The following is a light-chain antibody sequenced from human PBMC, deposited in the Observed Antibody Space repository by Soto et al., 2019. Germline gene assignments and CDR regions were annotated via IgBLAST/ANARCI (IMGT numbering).Light chain of an antibody. CDR3: QQRSNWPLSLT. CDR1: QSVSSY. Sequence: EIVLTQSPATLSLSPGERATLSCRASQSVSSYLAWYQQKPGQAPRLLIYDASIRATGIPARFSGSGSGTDFTLTISSLEPEDFAVYYCQQRSNWPLSLTFGGGTKVEIK. CDR2: DAS. J-gene: IGKJ4*01. V-gene: IGKV3-11*01.